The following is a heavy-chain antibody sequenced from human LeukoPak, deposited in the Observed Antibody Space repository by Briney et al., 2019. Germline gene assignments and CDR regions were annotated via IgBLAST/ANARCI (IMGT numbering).Heavy chain of an antibody. CDR3: ARGGVAGIDGFDI. V-gene: IGHV4-59*01. Sequence: SETLSLTCTVSGGSISSYYWSWIRQPPGKGLEWIGYIYYSGSTNYNPSLKSRGTISVDTSNNQFSLKLTSVTAADTAVYYCARGGVAGIDGFDIWGQGTMVTVSS. CDR2: IYYSGST. D-gene: IGHD6-19*01. CDR1: GGSISSYY. J-gene: IGHJ3*02.